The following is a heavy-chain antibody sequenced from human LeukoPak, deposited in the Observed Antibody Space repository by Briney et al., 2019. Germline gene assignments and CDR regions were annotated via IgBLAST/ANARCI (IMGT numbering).Heavy chain of an antibody. V-gene: IGHV3-33*06. CDR3: GKKQRGESPPHLDP. CDR2: IWYDGSNK. Sequence: PGRSLRLSCAASGFTFSSYGMHWVRQAPGMGLEWVAVIWYDGSNKYYADSVKGRFSISRDNSKNTLYVQMNSLRDEDTAVYYWGKKQRGESPPHLDPWGQGTL. D-gene: IGHD3-16*01. J-gene: IGHJ5*02. CDR1: GFTFSSYG.